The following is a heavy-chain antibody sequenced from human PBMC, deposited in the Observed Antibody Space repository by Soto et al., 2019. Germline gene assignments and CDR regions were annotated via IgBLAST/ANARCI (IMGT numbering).Heavy chain of an antibody. D-gene: IGHD1-26*01. V-gene: IGHV1-69*06. Sequence: QVQLVQSGAEVKPGSSVKVSCKASGGTFSTYVISWVRQAPGQGLEWMGRVIPMSGSSNYAQKFQGRVTITADKDTSIAYMEVRSLRSEDTAVYYCARGRPRSGPPFYYYGLDVWGQGTTVIVSS. J-gene: IGHJ6*02. CDR2: VIPMSGSS. CDR3: ARGRPRSGPPFYYYGLDV. CDR1: GGTFSTYV.